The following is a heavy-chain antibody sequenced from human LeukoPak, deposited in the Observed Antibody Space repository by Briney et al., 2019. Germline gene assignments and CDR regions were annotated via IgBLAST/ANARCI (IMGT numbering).Heavy chain of an antibody. CDR2: ISWNSGSI. V-gene: IGHV3-9*01. D-gene: IGHD3-10*01. Sequence: PGGSLRLSCAASGFTFDDYAMHWVRQAPGKGLEWVSGISWNSGSIGYADSVKGRFTISRDNAKNSLYLQMNSLRAEDTALYYCAKDIGLSYYGMDAWGQGTTVTASS. J-gene: IGHJ6*02. CDR3: AKDIGLSYYGMDA. CDR1: GFTFDDYA.